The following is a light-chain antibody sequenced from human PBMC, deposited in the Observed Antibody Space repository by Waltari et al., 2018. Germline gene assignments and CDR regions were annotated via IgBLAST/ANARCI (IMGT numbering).Light chain of an antibody. Sequence: DIQMTQFPSSVSASVGDRVTITCRASQGISSWLDWYQQKPGKAPKLLIYAASLLQSGVPSRFRGSGSGTDFSLTISSLQPEDFATYDCQQSNSFPWTFGQGTKVEIK. CDR3: QQSNSFPWT. CDR1: QGISSW. J-gene: IGKJ1*01. V-gene: IGKV1-12*01. CDR2: AAS.